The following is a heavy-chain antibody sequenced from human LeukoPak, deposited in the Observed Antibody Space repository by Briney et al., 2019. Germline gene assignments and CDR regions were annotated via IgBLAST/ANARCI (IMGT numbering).Heavy chain of an antibody. CDR3: ARNGGNSDFDY. CDR2: ISSSGTYI. CDR1: GFTVSSNY. J-gene: IGHJ4*02. D-gene: IGHD4-23*01. V-gene: IGHV3-21*01. Sequence: PGGSLRLSCAASGFTVSSNYMNWVRQAPGKGLEWVSFISSSGTYIYYADSMKGRFTISRDNAKNSLYLQMNSLRAEDTAVYYCARNGGNSDFDYWGQGTLVTVSS.